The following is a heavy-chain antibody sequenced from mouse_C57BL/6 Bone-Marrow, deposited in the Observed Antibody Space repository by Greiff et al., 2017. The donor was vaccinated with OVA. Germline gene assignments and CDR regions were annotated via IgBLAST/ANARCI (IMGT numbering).Heavy chain of an antibody. CDR1: GYTFTDYY. V-gene: IGHV1-19*01. CDR2: INPYNGGT. J-gene: IGHJ3*01. D-gene: IGHD1-1*01. CDR3: ARDDYYGSSEFAY. Sequence: EVQLQQSGPVLVKPGASVKMSCKASGYTFTDYYMNWVKQSHGKSLEWIGVINPYNGGTSYNQKFKGKATLTVDKSSSTAYMELNSLTSEDSAVDYCARDDYYGSSEFAYWGQGTLVTVSA.